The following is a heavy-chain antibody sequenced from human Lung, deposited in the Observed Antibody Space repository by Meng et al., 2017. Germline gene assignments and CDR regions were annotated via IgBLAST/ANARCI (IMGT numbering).Heavy chain of an antibody. CDR2: INHSGST. CDR3: ARGPTTMAHDFDY. CDR1: GGSFSDYY. V-gene: IGHV4-34*01. D-gene: IGHD4-11*01. Sequence: QVPLTQLGAGLLTPSETLSRIGVVSGGSFSDYYWSWIRQPPGKGLEWIGEINHSGSTNYNPPLESRATISVDTSQNNLSLKLSSVTAADSAVYYCARGPTTMAHDFDYWGQGTLVTVSS. J-gene: IGHJ4*02.